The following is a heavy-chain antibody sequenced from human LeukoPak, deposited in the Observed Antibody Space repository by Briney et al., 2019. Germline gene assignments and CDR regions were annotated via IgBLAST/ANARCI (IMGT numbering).Heavy chain of an antibody. D-gene: IGHD5-18*01. Sequence: GGSLRLSCAASGFTFSSHWMGWVRQAPGKGLEWVANIKQDGSKNYCVDSVKGRFTFSRDNAKNSLYLQMNSLRVEDTAVYYCARDTTNSYGDWGQGTLVTVSS. CDR2: IKQDGSKN. V-gene: IGHV3-7*01. CDR3: ARDTTNSYGD. CDR1: GFTFSSHW. J-gene: IGHJ4*02.